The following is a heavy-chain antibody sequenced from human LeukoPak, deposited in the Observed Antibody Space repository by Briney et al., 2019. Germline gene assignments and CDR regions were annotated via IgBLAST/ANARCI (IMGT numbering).Heavy chain of an antibody. V-gene: IGHV3-23*01. CDR1: GFTFSSYA. J-gene: IGHJ4*02. Sequence: GGSLRLSCAASGFTFSSYAMSWVRQAPGKGLEWVSAISGSGGSTYYGDSVKGRFTISRDNSKNTLYLQMNSLRAEDTAVYYCAKVRYYYDSSGYFYWGQGTLVTVSS. CDR3: AKVRYYYDSSGYFY. D-gene: IGHD3-22*01. CDR2: ISGSGGST.